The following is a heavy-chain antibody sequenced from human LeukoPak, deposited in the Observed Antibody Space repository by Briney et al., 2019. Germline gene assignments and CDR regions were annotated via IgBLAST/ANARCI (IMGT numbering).Heavy chain of an antibody. J-gene: IGHJ3*02. CDR3: AKDCGSWCRGAFDI. D-gene: IGHD6-13*01. V-gene: IGHV3-30*02. CDR1: GFTFSSYG. CDR2: IRYDGSNK. Sequence: GGSLRLSCAASGFTFSSYGMHWVRQAPGKVLEWVAFIRYDGSNKYYADSVKGRFTISRDNSKNTPYLQMNSLRAEDTAVYYCAKDCGSWCRGAFDIWGQGTMVTVSS.